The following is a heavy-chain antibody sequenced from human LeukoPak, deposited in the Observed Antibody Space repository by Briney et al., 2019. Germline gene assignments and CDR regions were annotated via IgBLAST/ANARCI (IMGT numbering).Heavy chain of an antibody. V-gene: IGHV1-2*02. CDR3: AKDFRDQWLVNAFHI. CDR1: GYTFTYYY. CDR2: INPNTGGA. J-gene: IGHJ3*02. Sequence: ASVKVSCKASGYTFTYYYIHWVRQAPGQGLEWMGWINPNTGGANYAQKFQGRVTMNRDTSLSTAYMELSRLRYEDTAVYYCAKDFRDQWLVNAFHIWGQGTMVTVSS. D-gene: IGHD6-19*01.